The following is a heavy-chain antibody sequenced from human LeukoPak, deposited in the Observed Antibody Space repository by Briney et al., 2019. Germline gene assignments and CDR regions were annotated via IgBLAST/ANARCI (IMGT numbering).Heavy chain of an antibody. J-gene: IGHJ4*02. CDR2: IRRKANSYAT. D-gene: IGHD3-9*01. CDR1: GFTFSGSA. Sequence: GGSLKLSCAASGFTFSGSAMHWVRQASGKGLEWVGRIRRKANSYATAYAASVKGRFTISRDDSKNTLYLQMNSLRAEDTAVYYCAKGGSGGPLRYFAYWGQGTLVTVSS. CDR3: AKGGSGGPLRYFAY. V-gene: IGHV3-73*01.